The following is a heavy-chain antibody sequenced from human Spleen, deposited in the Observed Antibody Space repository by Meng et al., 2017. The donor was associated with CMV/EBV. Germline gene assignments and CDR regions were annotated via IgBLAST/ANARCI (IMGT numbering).Heavy chain of an antibody. Sequence: GSLRLSCAASGFTFSTYTMNWVRQAPGKGLEGIGSIYYSGSTYYNPSLKSRVTISVDTSKNQFSLKLSSVTAADTAVYYCARDWVVDGSWYEPYFDYWGQGTLVTVSS. J-gene: IGHJ4*02. V-gene: IGHV4-39*07. D-gene: IGHD6-13*01. CDR1: GFTFSTYT. CDR3: ARDWVVDGSWYEPYFDY. CDR2: IYYSGST.